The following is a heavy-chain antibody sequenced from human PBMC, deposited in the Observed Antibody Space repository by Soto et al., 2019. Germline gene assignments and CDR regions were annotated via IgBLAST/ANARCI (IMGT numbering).Heavy chain of an antibody. CDR2: ISYDGSNK. J-gene: IGHJ6*02. CDR3: ARDISAMVKYYYDGMDV. D-gene: IGHD5-18*01. Sequence: QVQLVESGGGVVQPGRSLRLSCAASGFTFSSYAMHWVRQAPGKGLEWVAVISYDGSNKYYADSVKGRFTISRDNSKNTLYLQMNSLRAEDTAVYYCARDISAMVKYYYDGMDVWGQGTTVTVSS. V-gene: IGHV3-30-3*01. CDR1: GFTFSSYA.